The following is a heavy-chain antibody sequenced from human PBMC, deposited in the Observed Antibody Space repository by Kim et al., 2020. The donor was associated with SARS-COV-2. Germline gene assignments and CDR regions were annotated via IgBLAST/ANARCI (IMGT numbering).Heavy chain of an antibody. V-gene: IGHV3-9*01. J-gene: IGHJ6*03. D-gene: IGHD4-17*01. Sequence: ADCVKGRFTISRDNAKNSLYLQMNSLRAEDTALYYCAKDYGRYYYYCMDVWGKGTTVTVSS. CDR3: AKDYGRYYYYCMDV.